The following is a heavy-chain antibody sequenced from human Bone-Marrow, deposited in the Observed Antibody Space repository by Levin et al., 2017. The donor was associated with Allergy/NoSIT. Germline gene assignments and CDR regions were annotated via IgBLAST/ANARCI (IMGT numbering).Heavy chain of an antibody. J-gene: IGHJ4*02. CDR2: IFYSGDT. CDR1: GGSVSSASYY. CDR3: AREGAAKFDC. D-gene: IGHD6-25*01. Sequence: SETLSLTCNVSGGSVSSASYYWSWIRQPPGKGLEWIGYIFYSGDTSYSPSLRSRVTISLDTSKSQFSLKLSSVTAADTAVYYCAREGAAKFDCWGQGTLVTVSS. V-gene: IGHV4-61*01.